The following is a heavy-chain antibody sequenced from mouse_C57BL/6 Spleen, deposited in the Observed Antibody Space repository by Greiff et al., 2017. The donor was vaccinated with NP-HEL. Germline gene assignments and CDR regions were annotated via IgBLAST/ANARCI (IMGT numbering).Heavy chain of an antibody. Sequence: EVKLEESGGGLVKPGGSLKLSCAASGFTFSDYGMHWVRQAPEKGLEWVAYISSGSSTIYYADTVKGRFTISRDNAKNTLFLQMTSLRSEDTAMYYCARGSSYDYAMGYWGQGTSVTVSS. V-gene: IGHV5-17*01. CDR1: GFTFSDYG. CDR3: ARGSSYDYAMGY. D-gene: IGHD1-1*01. J-gene: IGHJ4*01. CDR2: ISSGSSTI.